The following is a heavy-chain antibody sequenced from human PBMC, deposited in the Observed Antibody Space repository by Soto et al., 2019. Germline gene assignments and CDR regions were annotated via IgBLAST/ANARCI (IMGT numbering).Heavy chain of an antibody. Sequence: QGQLVQSGPEVKKPGASVKVSCKASGYTFSRYGISWVRQAPGQGLEWMGWISGYNGDTKYAQKVQGRVTMTIDTSTYTAYMELRRLTSDDTAIYYCAKNGQPPYYYYGMDVWGQGPTVTVSS. V-gene: IGHV1-18*01. D-gene: IGHD2-8*01. J-gene: IGHJ6*02. CDR2: ISGYNGDT. CDR1: GYTFSRYG. CDR3: AKNGQPPYYYYGMDV.